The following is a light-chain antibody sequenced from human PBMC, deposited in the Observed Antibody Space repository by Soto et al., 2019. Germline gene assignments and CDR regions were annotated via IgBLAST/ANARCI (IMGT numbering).Light chain of an antibody. V-gene: IGKV1-39*01. CDR2: AAS. J-gene: IGKJ1*01. CDR3: QHSYSRVT. Sequence: DIQMTQSPSSLSASVGDRVTITGRASQRISKKLSWYQQKPGKAPKLLIYAASTLQNGVPSRISGSGSGTDFTLTIVSLQPEAFATYYCQHSYSRVTFRQGTKVEIK. CDR1: QRISKK.